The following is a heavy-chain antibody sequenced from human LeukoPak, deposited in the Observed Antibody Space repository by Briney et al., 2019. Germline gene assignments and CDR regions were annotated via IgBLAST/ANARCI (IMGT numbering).Heavy chain of an antibody. V-gene: IGHV3-74*01. CDR2: ITHDGSGT. J-gene: IGHJ5*02. CDR1: GFTFSSYW. D-gene: IGHD2-15*01. CDR3: VRGGASTWS. Sequence: GGSLRLSCAASGFTFSSYWMHWVRQAPGEGPVWVSRITHDGSGTTYADSVQGRFTISRDDAQNTLYLQMNSLRAEDTAVYYCVRGGASTWSWGQGTLVTVSS.